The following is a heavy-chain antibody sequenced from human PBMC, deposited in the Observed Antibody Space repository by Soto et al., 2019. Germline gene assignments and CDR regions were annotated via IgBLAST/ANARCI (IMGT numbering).Heavy chain of an antibody. CDR3: ARAGYDSSGYYFYAMDV. J-gene: IGHJ6*02. V-gene: IGHV3-13*05. CDR2: IGTAGDP. CDR1: GFILSGYD. Sequence: PVGSLRLSCVASGFILSGYDMHWVRQPSGKGLEWVSAIGTAGDPYYSGSVKGRFTISRGNAENSLYLQMNNLRAGDTAVYYCARAGYDSSGYYFYAMDVWGPGTTVTVSS. D-gene: IGHD3-22*01.